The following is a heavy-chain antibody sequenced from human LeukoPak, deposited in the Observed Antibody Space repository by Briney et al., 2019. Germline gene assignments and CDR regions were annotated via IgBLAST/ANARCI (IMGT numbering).Heavy chain of an antibody. D-gene: IGHD5-18*01. CDR3: ARERGDYGYDNYFES. CDR2: ITKSGRVI. V-gene: IGHV3-48*03. CDR1: GFTFSDYD. J-gene: IGHJ5*01. Sequence: SGGSLRLSCAASGFTFSDYDMNWLRQAPGKGLEWVSTITKSGRVIYYAESVKGRFTISRDNAKNSLYLQMDGLRAEDTALYYCARERGDYGYDNYFESWGQGPRVTVSS.